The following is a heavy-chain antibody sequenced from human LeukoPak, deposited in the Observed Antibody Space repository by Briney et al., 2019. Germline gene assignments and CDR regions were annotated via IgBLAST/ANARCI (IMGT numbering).Heavy chain of an antibody. Sequence: PSETLSLTCSVSGGSISSSSYYWTWIRQPPGKGLEWIGYVYYTGSTNYNASLKSRVTISVDTSKNQFSLKLSSVTAADTAVYYCAREYSSGRAWYDPWGQGTLVTVSS. V-gene: IGHV4-61*01. CDR3: AREYSSGRAWYDP. CDR1: GGSISSSSYY. J-gene: IGHJ5*02. CDR2: VYYTGST. D-gene: IGHD3-22*01.